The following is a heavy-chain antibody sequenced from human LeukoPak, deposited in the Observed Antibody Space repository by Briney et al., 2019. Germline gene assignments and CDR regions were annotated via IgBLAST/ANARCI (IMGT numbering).Heavy chain of an antibody. V-gene: IGHV1-18*01. J-gene: IGHJ3*02. CDR2: ISTYDDNI. CDR3: ARDGQYRGSAFDI. Sequence: GASVKVSCKASGYTFTTYGLSWVRQAPGQGLEWLGWISTYDDNIKYAQSLQGRLTLTIDTSTSTAYMELRSLTSDDTAVYYCARDGQYRGSAFDIWGQGTMVTVSS. CDR1: GYTFTTYG. D-gene: IGHD1-26*01.